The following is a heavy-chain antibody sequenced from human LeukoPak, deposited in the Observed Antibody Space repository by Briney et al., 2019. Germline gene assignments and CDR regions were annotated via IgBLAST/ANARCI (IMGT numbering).Heavy chain of an antibody. CDR2: IYPDDSDT. D-gene: IGHD5-18*01. CDR1: GYTFTNFW. V-gene: IGHV5-51*01. Sequence: GESLKISCKTSGYTFTNFWIAWVRQMPGKGLEWLGAIYPDDSDTRYSPSLQGQVIISADKSISTAYLQWNSLKASDTAMYYCARFGEDVIGYYSFDYWGQGTLVIVSS. J-gene: IGHJ4*02. CDR3: ARFGEDVIGYYSFDY.